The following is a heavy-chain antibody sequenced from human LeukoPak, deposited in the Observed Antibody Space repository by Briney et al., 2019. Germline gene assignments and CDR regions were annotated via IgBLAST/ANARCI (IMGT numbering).Heavy chain of an antibody. D-gene: IGHD2-2*01. J-gene: IGHJ4*02. CDR1: GYSISSGYY. CDR2: IHHSGST. Sequence: SETLSLTCTVSGYSISSGYYWGWIRQPPGKGLEWIGSIHHSGSTYYNPALKSRVTISVDTSKKQFSLNLRSATAADTAVYYCARVQSYAYGFDYWGQGTLVTVSS. V-gene: IGHV4-38-2*02. CDR3: ARVQSYAYGFDY.